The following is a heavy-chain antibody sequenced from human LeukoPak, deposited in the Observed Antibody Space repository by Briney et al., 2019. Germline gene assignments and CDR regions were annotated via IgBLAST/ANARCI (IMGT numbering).Heavy chain of an antibody. CDR3: TTGIRGD. J-gene: IGHJ4*02. Sequence: GGSLRLSCSASGLTVTNAWMNWVRQAPGEGLDWVGRIASKTDGGATDYAAPVKGRFTISRDDSKNALNLQMNSLKTEDTAVYYCTTGIRGDWGQGTLVTVSS. CDR1: GLTVTNAW. D-gene: IGHD3-10*01. CDR2: IASKTDGGAT. V-gene: IGHV3-15*07.